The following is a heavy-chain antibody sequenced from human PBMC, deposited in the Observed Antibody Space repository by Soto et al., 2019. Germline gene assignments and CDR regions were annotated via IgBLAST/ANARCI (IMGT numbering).Heavy chain of an antibody. Sequence: QITLEESGPTLVSPTQTLTLTCTFSGFSLTTNNVGVGWIRQPPGKALEWLGFIYGDDDTRYSTPLKSMLTLTRDTTKNQVVLTMTNVDPVDTATYYCAHTNSLHYYDYNGFDVWGQGTTVTVS. V-gene: IGHV2-5*02. CDR1: GFSLTTNNVG. D-gene: IGHD2-8*01. J-gene: IGHJ6*02. CDR3: AHTNSLHYYDYNGFDV. CDR2: IYGDDDT.